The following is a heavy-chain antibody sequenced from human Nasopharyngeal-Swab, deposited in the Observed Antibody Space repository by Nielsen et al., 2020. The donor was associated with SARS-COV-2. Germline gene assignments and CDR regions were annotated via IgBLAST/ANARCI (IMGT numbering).Heavy chain of an antibody. Sequence: WIRQCPSRGLEWLGRPYYRSKWYNDYAVSVESRITINPDTSKNQFSLQLNSVTPEDTAVYYCARDEDNSSSWGDDAFDIWGQGTMVTVSS. J-gene: IGHJ3*02. CDR2: PYYRSKWYN. D-gene: IGHD6-13*01. V-gene: IGHV6-1*01. CDR3: ARDEDNSSSWGDDAFDI.